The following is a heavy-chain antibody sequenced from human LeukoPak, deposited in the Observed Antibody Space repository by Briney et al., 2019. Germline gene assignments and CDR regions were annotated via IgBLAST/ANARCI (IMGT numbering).Heavy chain of an antibody. V-gene: IGHV4-30-4*07. J-gene: IGHJ5*02. CDR1: GGSISSGGYS. CDR3: ARQLTGGFDP. Sequence: SQTLSLTCAVSGGSISSGGYSWSWIRQPPGKGLEWIGFIYYTESANYNPSLKSRVTISVDTSKNQFSLRLISVTAADTAVYYCARQLTGGFDPWGQGTLVTVSS. D-gene: IGHD7-27*01. CDR2: IYYTESA.